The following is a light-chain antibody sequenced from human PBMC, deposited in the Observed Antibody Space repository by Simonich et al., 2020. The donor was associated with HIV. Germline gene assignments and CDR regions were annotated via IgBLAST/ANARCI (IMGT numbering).Light chain of an antibody. V-gene: IGLV8-61*01. CDR1: SGSVSTSYY. J-gene: IGLJ3*02. CDR2: TTT. CDR3: VLYMGSGISV. Sequence: QTVVTQETSSSVSPGGTVKLTCALSSGSVSTSYYPTWYHQTPGQPPRTLIYTTTTRSAGVPDRFSGSILGNKAVRTITGAQADDEGDYYCVLYMGSGISVFGGGTKLTVL.